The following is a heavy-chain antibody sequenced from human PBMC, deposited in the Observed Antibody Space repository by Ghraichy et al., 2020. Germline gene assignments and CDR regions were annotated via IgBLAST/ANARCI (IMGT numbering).Heavy chain of an antibody. D-gene: IGHD3-9*01. V-gene: IGHV4-34*01. CDR1: GGSFSGYY. CDR3: ARHGYYDILTGYYGYYYYGMDV. CDR2: INHSGST. Sequence: SQTLSLTCAVYGGSFSGYYWSWIRQPPGKGLEWIGEINHSGSTNYNPSLKSRVTISVDTSKNQFSLKLSSVTAADTAVYYCARHGYYDILTGYYGYYYYGMDVWGQGTTVTVSS. J-gene: IGHJ6*02.